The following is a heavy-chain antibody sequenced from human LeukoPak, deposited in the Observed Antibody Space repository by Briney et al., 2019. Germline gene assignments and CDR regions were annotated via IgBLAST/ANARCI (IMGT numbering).Heavy chain of an antibody. J-gene: IGHJ4*02. V-gene: IGHV3-53*01. D-gene: IGHD4-17*01. Sequence: GGSLRLSCAASGFTFSSYGMHWVRQAPGKGLEWVSVIYGGGSTCYADSVKGRFTISRDNSKNTLYLQMNSLRAEDTAVYYCARVLSYGDYVEDYWGQGTLVTVSS. CDR3: ARVLSYGDYVEDY. CDR2: IYGGGST. CDR1: GFTFSSYG.